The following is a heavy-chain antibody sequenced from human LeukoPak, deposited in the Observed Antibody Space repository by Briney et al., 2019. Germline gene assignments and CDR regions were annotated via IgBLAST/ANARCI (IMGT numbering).Heavy chain of an antibody. CDR1: GGTFSSYA. CDR2: IIPIFGTA. V-gene: IGHV1-69*06. J-gene: IGHJ4*02. D-gene: IGHD1-14*01. CDR3: ARVNRRGATYFDY. Sequence: ASVKVSCKASGGTFSSYAISWVRQAPGQGLEWMGGIIPIFGTANYAQKFQGRVTITADKSTSTAYMELSSLRSEDTAVYYCARVNRRGATYFDYWGQGTLVTVSS.